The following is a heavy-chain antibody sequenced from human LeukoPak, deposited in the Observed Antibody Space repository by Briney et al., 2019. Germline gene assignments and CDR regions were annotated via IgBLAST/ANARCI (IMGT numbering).Heavy chain of an antibody. CDR1: GGTFSSYA. D-gene: IGHD3-16*01. CDR2: IIPIFGTA. V-gene: IGHV1-69*05. Sequence: SGKVACKASGGTFSSYAISWVRQAPGQGLEWMGRIIPIFGTANYAQKFQGRVTITTDESTSTAYMELSSLRSEDTAVYYCARLGGDSTNAFDIWGQGTMVTVSS. CDR3: ARLGGDSTNAFDI. J-gene: IGHJ3*02.